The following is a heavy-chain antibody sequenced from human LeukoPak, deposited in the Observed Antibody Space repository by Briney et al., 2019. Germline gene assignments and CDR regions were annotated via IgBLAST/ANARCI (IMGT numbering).Heavy chain of an antibody. Sequence: KTSETLSLTCTVSGGSINSGGYYWGWIRQPPGKGLEWIGSIYYSGGTYYNPSLKSRVTISVDTSRKQFSLKLSSVTAADTAVYYCARAYDFWSGYYHRGFDYWGQGTLVTVSS. CDR2: IYYSGGT. V-gene: IGHV4-39*01. D-gene: IGHD3-3*01. CDR3: ARAYDFWSGYYHRGFDY. J-gene: IGHJ4*02. CDR1: GGSINSGGYY.